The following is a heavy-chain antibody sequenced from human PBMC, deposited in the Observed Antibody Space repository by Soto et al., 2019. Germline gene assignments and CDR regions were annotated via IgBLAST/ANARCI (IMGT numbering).Heavy chain of an antibody. V-gene: IGHV3-30*18. J-gene: IGHJ6*02. CDR3: AKDLLRTGRAYGMDV. Sequence: QVQLVESGGGVVQPGRSLRLSCAASGFTFSSYGMHWVRQAPGKGLEWVAVISYDGSNKYYADSVKGRFTISRDNSKNSLDLELNSLRAEETAVYYCAKDLLRTGRAYGMDVWGQGTTVTVSS. CDR2: ISYDGSNK. CDR1: GFTFSSYG.